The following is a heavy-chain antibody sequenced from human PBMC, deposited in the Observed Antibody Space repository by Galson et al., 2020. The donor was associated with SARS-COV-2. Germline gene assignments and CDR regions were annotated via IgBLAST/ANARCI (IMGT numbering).Heavy chain of an antibody. Sequence: SGHTLVKPTQTLTLTCTFSGFSLSTSGMCVSWIRQPPGKALEWLALIDWDDDKYYSTTLKTRPTISKDTSKNQVVLTMTNMDPVDTATYYWARTTVAAYPLYYDCGRDVWGQGTMVTVSS. J-gene: IGHJ6*02. CDR2: IDWDDDK. D-gene: IGHD6-19*01. CDR1: GFSLSTSGMC. CDR3: ARTTVAAYPLYYDCGRDV. V-gene: IGHV2-70*01.